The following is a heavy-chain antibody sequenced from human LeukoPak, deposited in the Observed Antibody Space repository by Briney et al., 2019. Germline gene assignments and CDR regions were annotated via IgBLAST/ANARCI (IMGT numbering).Heavy chain of an antibody. Sequence: AGGSLRLSCAASGFTFSRYWMSWVRQAPGKGLEWVANIKEDGSEKYYVDSVKGRLTISRDNAKNSPSLQIKSLRAEDTAVYYCAKWIYYYYMDVWGKGTTVTVSS. V-gene: IGHV3-7*03. CDR2: IKEDGSEK. J-gene: IGHJ6*03. D-gene: IGHD2-2*03. CDR3: AKWIYYYYMDV. CDR1: GFTFSRYW.